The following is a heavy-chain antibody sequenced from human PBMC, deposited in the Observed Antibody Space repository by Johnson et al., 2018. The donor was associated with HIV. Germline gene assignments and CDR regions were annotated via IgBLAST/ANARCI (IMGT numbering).Heavy chain of an antibody. J-gene: IGHJ3*02. D-gene: IGHD6-6*01. CDR3: AREGIAARLAAFDI. V-gene: IGHV3-23*04. CDR2: ISWNSGSI. Sequence: VQLVESGGGLVQRGGSLRLSCAAYGFTFSSYAMTWVRQAPGKGVEWVSGISWNSGSIGYADSVKGRFTISRDNAKNSLLLQMNSLRAEDTAGYYWAREGIAARLAAFDIWGQGTMVTVSS. CDR1: GFTFSSYA.